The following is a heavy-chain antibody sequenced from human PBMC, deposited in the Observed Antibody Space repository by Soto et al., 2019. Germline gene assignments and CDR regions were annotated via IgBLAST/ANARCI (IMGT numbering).Heavy chain of an antibody. CDR2: VYYTGST. CDR1: GGSISGSY. CDR3: ARSVAAPGAHIDY. Sequence: SETLSLTCSVSGGSISGSYWSWIRQSPGKGLEWLGYVYYTGSTNYSPSLRSRVSISVDTSKNEFSLRLSSVTAADTAAYFCARSVAAPGAHIDYWGQGTQVTVSS. D-gene: IGHD6-13*01. V-gene: IGHV4-59*01. J-gene: IGHJ4*02.